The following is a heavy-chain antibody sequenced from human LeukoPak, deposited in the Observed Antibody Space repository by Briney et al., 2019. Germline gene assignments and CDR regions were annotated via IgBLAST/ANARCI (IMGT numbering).Heavy chain of an antibody. CDR1: GGSFSGYY. J-gene: IGHJ3*02. Sequence: SETLSLTCAVYGGSFSGYYWSWIRQPPGKGLEWIGEINHSGSTNYNPSLKSRVTISVDTSKNQFSLKLSSVTAADTAVYYCARGHFYDYIWGSYRPDAFDIWGQGTMGTVSS. CDR3: ARGHFYDYIWGSYRPDAFDI. CDR2: INHSGST. D-gene: IGHD3-16*02. V-gene: IGHV4-34*01.